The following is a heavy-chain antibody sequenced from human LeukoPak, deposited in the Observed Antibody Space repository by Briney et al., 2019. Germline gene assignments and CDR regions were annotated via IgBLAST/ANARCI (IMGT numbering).Heavy chain of an antibody. V-gene: IGHV4-61*01. D-gene: IGHD3-10*01. CDR1: GGSVSSGSYY. J-gene: IGHJ6*04. Sequence: SETLSLTCTVSGGSVSSGSYYWSWIRQPPGKGLEWIGYIYYSGSTNYNPSLKSRVTISVDTSKNQFSLKLSSVTAADTAVYYCARAITMVQGAVDVWGKGTTVTVSS. CDR2: IYYSGST. CDR3: ARAITMVQGAVDV.